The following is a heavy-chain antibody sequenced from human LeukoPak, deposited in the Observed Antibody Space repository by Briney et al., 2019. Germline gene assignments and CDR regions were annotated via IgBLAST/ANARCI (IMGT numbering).Heavy chain of an antibody. D-gene: IGHD2-2*01. CDR3: TTDASQLLYYYYYYYMDV. J-gene: IGHJ6*03. V-gene: IGHV3-15*01. Sequence: GRSLRLSCAASGFTFSNAWMSWVRQAPGKGLEWVGRIKSKTDGGTTDYAAPVKGRFTISRDDSKNTLYLQMNSLKTEDTAVYYCTTDASQLLYYYYYYYMDVWGKGTTVTVSS. CDR1: GFTFSNAW. CDR2: IKSKTDGGTT.